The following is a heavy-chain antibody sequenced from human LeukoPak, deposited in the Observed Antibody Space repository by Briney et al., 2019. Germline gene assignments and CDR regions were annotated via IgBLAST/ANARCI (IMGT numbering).Heavy chain of an antibody. CDR1: GDSISSYY. CDR2: IHYSGTT. J-gene: IGHJ4*02. V-gene: IGHV4-59*01. CDR3: ARVPQPNIWFGELGY. Sequence: ETLSVTCTVSGDSISSYYWSWVRQPPGKGLEWIGYIHYSGTTNYNPSLESRVNISVDTPKNQFSLKLSSVTAADTAVYYCARVPQPNIWFGELGYWGQGTLVTVSS. D-gene: IGHD3-10*01.